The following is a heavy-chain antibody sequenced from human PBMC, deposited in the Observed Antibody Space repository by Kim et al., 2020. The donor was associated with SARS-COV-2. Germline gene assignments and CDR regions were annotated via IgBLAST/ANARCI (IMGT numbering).Heavy chain of an antibody. V-gene: IGHV4-4*07. J-gene: IGHJ4*02. CDR1: GDSINDKE. D-gene: IGHD4-17*01. CDR3: VKQDFGVPGV. CDR2: ITDIGGT. Sequence: SETLSLTCTVSGDSINDKEEWSWIRQPAGKGLEWIGRITDIGGTAYNPSLQSRVTMSVDTSKTQFFLRMSFVTAADTAVYYCVKQDFGVPGVWGQGLLVTVSS.